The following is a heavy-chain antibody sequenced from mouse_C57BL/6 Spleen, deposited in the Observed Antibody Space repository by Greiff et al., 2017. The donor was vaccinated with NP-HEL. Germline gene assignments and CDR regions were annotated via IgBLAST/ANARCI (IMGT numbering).Heavy chain of an antibody. J-gene: IGHJ1*03. Sequence: EVHLVESGGGLVQPGGSMKLSCAASGFTFSDAWMDWVRQSPEKGLEWVAEIRNKANNHATYYAESVKGRFTISRDDSKSSVYLQMNSLRAEDTGIYYCNYYGSSYGYFDVWGTGTTVTVSS. D-gene: IGHD1-1*01. CDR3: NYYGSSYGYFDV. CDR2: IRNKANNHAT. V-gene: IGHV6-6*01. CDR1: GFTFSDAW.